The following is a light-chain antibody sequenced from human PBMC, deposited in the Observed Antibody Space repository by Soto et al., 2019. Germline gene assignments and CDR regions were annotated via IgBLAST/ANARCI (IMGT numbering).Light chain of an antibody. CDR1: SSNIGRND. J-gene: IGLJ1*01. CDR3: AAWDDSLSGLYV. Sequence: QSVLTQPPSASGTPGQRVTISCSGSSSNIGRNDVCWYQQLPGTAPKLLIFSNNQRPSGVPDRFSGSKSGTSASLAISGLRSEDEADYYCAAWDDSLSGLYVFGTGTQLTVL. CDR2: SNN. V-gene: IGLV1-47*02.